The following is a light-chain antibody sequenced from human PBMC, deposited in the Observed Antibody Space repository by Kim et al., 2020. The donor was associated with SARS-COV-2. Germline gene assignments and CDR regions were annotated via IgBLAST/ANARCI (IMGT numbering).Light chain of an antibody. CDR1: QSVGNS. J-gene: IGKJ4*01. CDR3: QQRYNWPLT. CDR2: ETS. Sequence: LSPGERGTLSCRASQSVGNSLVLFQQKPGQAPRLLICETSNRATGIPARFSGSGSGTAFNLTISSLEPEDFAVYYCQQRYNWPLTFGGGTKVDIK. V-gene: IGKV3-11*01.